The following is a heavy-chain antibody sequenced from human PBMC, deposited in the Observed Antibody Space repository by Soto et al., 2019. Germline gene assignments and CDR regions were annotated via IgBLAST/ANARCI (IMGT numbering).Heavy chain of an antibody. CDR2: IKSIADGGTT. Sequence: GSLRLSCATSGFTVSNAWMAWVRQAPGKGLEWVGRIKSIADGGTTNYAAPVKGRFSISRHDSENTLYLQMNSLRVEDTGIYYCHTPHGRNAFDIWGPGTVVTVSS. V-gene: IGHV3-15*01. CDR1: GFTVSNAW. CDR3: HTPHGRNAFDI. D-gene: IGHD2-8*01. J-gene: IGHJ3*02.